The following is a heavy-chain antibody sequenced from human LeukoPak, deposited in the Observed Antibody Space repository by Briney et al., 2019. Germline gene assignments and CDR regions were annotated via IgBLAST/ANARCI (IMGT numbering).Heavy chain of an antibody. CDR3: ARDVLVRGWLGFDLPLGYFDL. CDR1: GFTFSDYY. V-gene: IGHV3-11*01. CDR2: ISPTGTTI. Sequence: KPGGSLRLSCAASGFTFSDYYIHWIRQAPGKSLEWISYISPTGTTIHYADSVRGRFTISRDNANNSVSLQMSSLGAEDTALYYCARDVLVRGWLGFDLPLGYFDLWGRGTLVTVSS. J-gene: IGHJ2*01. D-gene: IGHD6-19*01.